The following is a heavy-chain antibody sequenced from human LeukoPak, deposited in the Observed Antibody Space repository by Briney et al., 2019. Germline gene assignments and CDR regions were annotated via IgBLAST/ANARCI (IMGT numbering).Heavy chain of an antibody. CDR3: AREEMATIRAYGMDV. D-gene: IGHD5-24*01. CDR1: GFTVSSNY. J-gene: IGHJ6*02. Sequence: GGSLRLSCAASGFTVSSNYMSWVRQAPGKGLEWVSIIYSGGRTYYADSVKGRFTISRDNSKNALYLQMNSLRAEDTAVYYCAREEMATIRAYGMDVWGQGTTVTVSS. CDR2: IYSGGRT. V-gene: IGHV3-66*01.